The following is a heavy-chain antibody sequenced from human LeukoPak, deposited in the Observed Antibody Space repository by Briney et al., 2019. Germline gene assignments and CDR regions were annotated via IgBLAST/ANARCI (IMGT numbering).Heavy chain of an antibody. CDR3: ARDLPPYFFDY. Sequence: SVKVSCKASGGIFSSYAISWVRQAPGQGLQWMGRIIPILGIANYAQKFQGRVTITADKSTSTAYMDLSSLRSEDTAVYYCARDLPPYFFDYWGQGTLVTVSS. J-gene: IGHJ4*02. CDR1: GGIFSSYA. CDR2: IIPILGIA. V-gene: IGHV1-69*04.